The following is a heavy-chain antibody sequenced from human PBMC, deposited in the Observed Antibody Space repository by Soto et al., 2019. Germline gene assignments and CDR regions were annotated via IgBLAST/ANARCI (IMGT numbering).Heavy chain of an antibody. CDR1: GFRFEQYV. CDR2: VSPTGDTV. V-gene: IGHV3-9*01. Sequence: VQVVASGGGLVQPGRSLRLSCAVSGFRFEQYVMHWVRQAPGTGLECVSTVSPTGDTVAYADSVEGRFTVSRDNAKNSLYLQMNSLKGEDTAFDYCLKDAPNGSSDAGGQGTLVTVSS. J-gene: IGHJ5*02. D-gene: IGHD3-10*01. CDR3: LKDAPNGSSDA.